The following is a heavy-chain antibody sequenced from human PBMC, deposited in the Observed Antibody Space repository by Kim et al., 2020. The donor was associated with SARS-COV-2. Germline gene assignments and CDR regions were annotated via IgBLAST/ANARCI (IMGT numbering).Heavy chain of an antibody. D-gene: IGHD3-10*01. CDR3: ARPYTENYGDPFDI. Sequence: SETLSLTCTVSGGSIRNYYWSWTRQFPGKELEWIGYIFHSGTTDSNPSLKSRVTLSVDMSKNQFSLKLKSVTAADTAMYYCARPYTENYGDPFDIWGQGTMVIVSS. J-gene: IGHJ3*02. CDR2: IFHSGTT. CDR1: GGSIRNYY. V-gene: IGHV4-59*13.